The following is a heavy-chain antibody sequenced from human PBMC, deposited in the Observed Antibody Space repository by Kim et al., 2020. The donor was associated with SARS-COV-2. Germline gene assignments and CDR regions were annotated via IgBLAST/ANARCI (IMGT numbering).Heavy chain of an antibody. CDR2: IGTAGDT. Sequence: GGSLRLSCAASGFTFSNYDMHWVRQATGKGLEWFSAIGTAGDTYYPGSVKGRFTISRENAKNSLYLQMNSLRAGDTAVYYCARGGMYYFLGNWYFDLWGRGTLVTVSS. CDR1: GFTFSNYD. CDR3: ARGGMYYFLGNWYFDL. D-gene: IGHD3-10*01. V-gene: IGHV3-13*01. J-gene: IGHJ2*01.